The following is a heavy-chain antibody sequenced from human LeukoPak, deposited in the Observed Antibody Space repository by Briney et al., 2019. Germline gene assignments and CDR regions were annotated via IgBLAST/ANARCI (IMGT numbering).Heavy chain of an antibody. D-gene: IGHD2-15*01. CDR1: GFTFSSYS. J-gene: IGHJ4*02. V-gene: IGHV3-48*04. CDR2: ISGSSNTT. Sequence: GGSLRLSCAASGFTFSSYSMTWLRQAPGKGLEWLSYISGSSNTTTYADSVKGRFTISRDNAKSSLYLQMNSLRADDTAVYYCATVNRISSTFDSWGQGALVTVSS. CDR3: ATVNRISSTFDS.